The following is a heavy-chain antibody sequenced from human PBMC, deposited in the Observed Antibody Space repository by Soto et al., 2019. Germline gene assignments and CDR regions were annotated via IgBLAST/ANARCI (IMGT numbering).Heavy chain of an antibody. Sequence: EMQLVESGGGLVQPGGSLRLSCAASGFTLSPYWMNWVRQAPGKGLEWVANIKQDGSEKYYVDSVKGRFFISRDNAKNSLYLQINSLRAEDTAVYYCARDADASGWYHYGMDVWGQGTMVTVSS. CDR1: GFTLSPYW. D-gene: IGHD6-19*01. CDR2: IKQDGSEK. V-gene: IGHV3-7*01. J-gene: IGHJ6*02. CDR3: ARDADASGWYHYGMDV.